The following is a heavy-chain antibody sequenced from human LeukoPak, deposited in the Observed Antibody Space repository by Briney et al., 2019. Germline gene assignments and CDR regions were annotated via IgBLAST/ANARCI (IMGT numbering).Heavy chain of an antibody. V-gene: IGHV3-21*04. D-gene: IGHD5-18*01. CDR2: ISSSGAYI. Sequence: PGGSLRLSCAASGFTFSTYSMNWVRQAPGKGLECVSSISSSGAYIYYADSVKGRFTISRDNAKNSLYLQMNSLRAEDTALYYCAKDDRALGRLLDYWGQGTLVTVSS. CDR3: AKDDRALGRLLDY. J-gene: IGHJ4*02. CDR1: GFTFSTYS.